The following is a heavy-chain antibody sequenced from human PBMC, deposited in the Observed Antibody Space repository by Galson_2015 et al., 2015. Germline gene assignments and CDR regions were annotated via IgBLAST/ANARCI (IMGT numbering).Heavy chain of an antibody. J-gene: IGHJ4*02. Sequence: SLRLSCAASGFTFSSYGMHWVRQAPGKGLEWVAVISYDGSNKYYADSVKGRFTISRDNSKNTLYLQMNSLRAEGTAVYYCAKDGGYYDSSGYYPGGFDYWGQGTLVTVSS. D-gene: IGHD3-22*01. CDR1: GFTFSSYG. CDR2: ISYDGSNK. CDR3: AKDGGYYDSSGYYPGGFDY. V-gene: IGHV3-30*18.